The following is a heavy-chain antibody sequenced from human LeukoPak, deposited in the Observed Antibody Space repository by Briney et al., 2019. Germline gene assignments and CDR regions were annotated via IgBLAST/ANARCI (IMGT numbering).Heavy chain of an antibody. J-gene: IGHJ4*02. Sequence: SETLSLTCTVSVGSISSYYWSWIRQPPGRGLEWMGYIHHSGSTNYNPSLKSRITISVDTSRNQFSLKLSSVTAADTAVYYCARVRYSSSWVIDYWGQGTLVSVSS. CDR2: IHHSGST. V-gene: IGHV4-59*01. CDR3: ARVRYSSSWVIDY. D-gene: IGHD6-13*01. CDR1: VGSISSYY.